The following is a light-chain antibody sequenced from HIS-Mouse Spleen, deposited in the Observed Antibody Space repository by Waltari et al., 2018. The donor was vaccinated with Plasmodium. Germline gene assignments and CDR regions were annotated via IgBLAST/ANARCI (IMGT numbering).Light chain of an antibody. CDR2: GKN. V-gene: IGLV3-19*01. Sequence: SSELTQDPAVSVALGQTVRITCQGDSLRSYHASWYQQKPGQAPVLVIYGKNNRPSGTPDRFSGASSGNTASLTITGAQAEDEADYYCNSRDSSGTHGVFGGGTKLTVL. CDR1: SLRSYH. J-gene: IGLJ2*01. CDR3: NSRDSSGTHGV.